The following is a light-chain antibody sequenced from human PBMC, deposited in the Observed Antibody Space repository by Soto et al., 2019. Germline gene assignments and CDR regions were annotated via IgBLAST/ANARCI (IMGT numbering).Light chain of an antibody. CDR3: QKYNSAPTWT. V-gene: IGKV1-27*01. CDR1: QDISNF. CDR2: AAS. Sequence: DIQMTQSPSSLSASVGDRVTITCRAAQDISNFLAWYQQKPGKSPKLLIYAASTLHSGVPSRFRGGGSGTDLTLTISSLQPEDVATYYCQKYNSAPTWTFGQGTKVEIK. J-gene: IGKJ1*01.